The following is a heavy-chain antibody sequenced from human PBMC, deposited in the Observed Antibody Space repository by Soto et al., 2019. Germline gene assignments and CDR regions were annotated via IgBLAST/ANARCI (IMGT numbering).Heavy chain of an antibody. V-gene: IGHV3-21*01. Sequence: LTLSCAASGFTFTDYYMNCLRQAPGKGLEWVSSISTSSTYLYYADYLNGRITISRANAKYSLYLPMHSLRAENTAVYYCARDLRGKMRKVDMDIIDYWGQGTLVTVSS. D-gene: IGHD1-26*01. CDR2: ISTSSTYL. CDR3: ARDLRGKMRKVDMDIIDY. CDR1: GFTFTDYY. J-gene: IGHJ4*02.